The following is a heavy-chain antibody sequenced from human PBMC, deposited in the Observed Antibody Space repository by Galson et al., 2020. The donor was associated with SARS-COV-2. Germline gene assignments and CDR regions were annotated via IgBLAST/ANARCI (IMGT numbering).Heavy chain of an antibody. J-gene: IGHJ1*01. D-gene: IGHD3-10*01. CDR1: GGSISNYY. Sequence: TETLSLTCTVSGGSISNYYWSWIRQPPGKGLEWIGFTYNSVNTNYNPSLQSRVTISVDSSKNRFSLNLRSVTAADTAVYYCARGYYYGSGGQYFQYWGQGTLVSVSS. V-gene: IGHV4-59*01. CDR3: ARGYYYGSGGQYFQY. CDR2: TYNSVNT.